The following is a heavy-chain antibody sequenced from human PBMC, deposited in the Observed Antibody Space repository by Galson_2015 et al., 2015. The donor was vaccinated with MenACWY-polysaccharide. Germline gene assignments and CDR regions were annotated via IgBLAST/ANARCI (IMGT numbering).Heavy chain of an antibody. Sequence: SLRLSCAASGFTFDDYAMHWVRQAPGKGLEWVSGISWNSGSIGYADSVKGRFTISRDNAKNSLYLQMNSLRAEDTALYYCAKDSRRIAAAEHWRELALRALGFDYWGQGTLVTVSS. V-gene: IGHV3-9*01. D-gene: IGHD6-13*01. CDR3: AKDSRRIAAAEHWRELALRALGFDY. CDR1: GFTFDDYA. J-gene: IGHJ4*02. CDR2: ISWNSGSI.